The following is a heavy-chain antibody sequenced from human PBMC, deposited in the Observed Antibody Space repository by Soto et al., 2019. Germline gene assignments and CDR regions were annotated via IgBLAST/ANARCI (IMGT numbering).Heavy chain of an antibody. CDR3: AHIVVACLGYYSDY. CDR1: GFSLSSTRMA. Sequence: QITLKESGPTLVKPTQTLTLTCTFSGFSLSSTRMAVGWIRQPPGTALERLALIYWDDDKRYSTFLKSRLTITEDTPKNQVVLTMSNMDPVDTARYYCAHIVVACLGYYSDYWGQGTLVTVAS. CDR2: IYWDDDK. D-gene: IGHD2-15*01. V-gene: IGHV2-5*02. J-gene: IGHJ4*02.